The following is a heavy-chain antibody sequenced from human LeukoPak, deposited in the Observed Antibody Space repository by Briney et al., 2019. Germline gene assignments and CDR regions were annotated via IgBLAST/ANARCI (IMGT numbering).Heavy chain of an antibody. V-gene: IGHV3-23*01. J-gene: IGHJ4*02. CDR2: ISAGGTRT. CDR1: GFSFRNYA. CDR3: AKAPVTTCRGAYCYPFDY. D-gene: IGHD2-21*01. Sequence: GGSLRLSCAASGFSFRNYAMAWVRQAPGRGLEWVSGISAGGTRTYYTNSVKGRFTISRDSSKNTLFLQMNRLRPEDAAVYYCAKAPVTTCRGAYCYPFDYWGQGTLVTVSS.